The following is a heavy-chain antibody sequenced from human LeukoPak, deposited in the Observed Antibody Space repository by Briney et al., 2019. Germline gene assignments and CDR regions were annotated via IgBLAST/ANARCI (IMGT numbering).Heavy chain of an antibody. V-gene: IGHV3-33*01. CDR3: ARDLGPKLFYSSAWPGDAFDI. CDR2: IWYDGSNK. D-gene: IGHD6-19*01. J-gene: IGHJ3*02. CDR1: GFTFSSYG. Sequence: PGRSLRLSCAASGFTFSSYGMHWVRQAPGKGLEWVAVIWYDGSNKYYADSVKGRFTISRDNSKNTLYLQMNSLRAEDTAVYYCARDLGPKLFYSSAWPGDAFDIWGQGTMVTVSS.